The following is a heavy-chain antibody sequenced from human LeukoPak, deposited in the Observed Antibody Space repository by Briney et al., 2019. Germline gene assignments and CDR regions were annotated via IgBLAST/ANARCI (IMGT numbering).Heavy chain of an antibody. CDR2: VYYAGST. J-gene: IGHJ6*04. Sequence: SETLSLTCSVSGDSVNSHLYFWAWVRQPPGKGLQWIGSVYYAGSTYYNPSLESRVIISVDTSRDVFSLKLNSVTAADTSVYFCVRMVRGVILGPNYYPYHMDVWGKGTTVTVSS. D-gene: IGHD3-10*01. V-gene: IGHV4-39*01. CDR1: GDSVNSHLYF. CDR3: VRMVRGVILGPNYYPYHMDV.